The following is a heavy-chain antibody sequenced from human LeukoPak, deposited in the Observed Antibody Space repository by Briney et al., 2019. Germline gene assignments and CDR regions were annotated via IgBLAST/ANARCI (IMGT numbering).Heavy chain of an antibody. CDR2: ISGCGGRT. CDR3: AKGLRAVDAYNYYFDY. D-gene: IGHD5-24*01. CDR1: GFTFSSYA. J-gene: IGHJ4*02. Sequence: GGSLRLSCAASGFTFSSYAMSWVRQAPGKGLERVSAISGCGGRTYYADSVKGRFTISRDNSKNTLYLQMSSLRAEDTAVYYCAKGLRAVDAYNYYFDYWGQGTLVTVSS. V-gene: IGHV3-23*01.